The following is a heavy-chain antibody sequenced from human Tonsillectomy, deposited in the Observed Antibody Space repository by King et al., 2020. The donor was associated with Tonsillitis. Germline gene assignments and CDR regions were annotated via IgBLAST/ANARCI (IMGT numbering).Heavy chain of an antibody. Sequence: QLVQSGAEVKKPGASVKVSCKASGYTFISYDINWVRQATGQGLEWIGWMNPNSGNTGYAQKFQGRVTMTRNTSISTAYMELSSLRSEDTAVYYCARGAYYYDSSGYYKPDDAFDIWGQGTMVTVSS. CDR3: ARGAYYYDSSGYYKPDDAFDI. J-gene: IGHJ3*02. V-gene: IGHV1-8*02. CDR1: GYTFISYD. D-gene: IGHD3-22*01. CDR2: MNPNSGNT.